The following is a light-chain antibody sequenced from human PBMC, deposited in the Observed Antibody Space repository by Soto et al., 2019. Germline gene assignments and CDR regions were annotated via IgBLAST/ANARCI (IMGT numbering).Light chain of an antibody. CDR3: QTWGTGFWV. J-gene: IGLJ3*02. V-gene: IGLV4-69*01. Sequence: QPVLTRSPSASASLGASVKLTCTLSSGHSSYAIAWHQQQPEKGPRYLMKLNSDGSHSKGDGIPDRFSGSSSGAERYLTISSLQSEDEADYYCQTWGTGFWVFGAGTKLTVL. CDR2: LNSDGSH. CDR1: SGHSSYA.